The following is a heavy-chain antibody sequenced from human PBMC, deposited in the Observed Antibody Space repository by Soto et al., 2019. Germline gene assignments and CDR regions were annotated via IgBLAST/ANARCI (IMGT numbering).Heavy chain of an antibody. J-gene: IGHJ4*02. V-gene: IGHV4-4*02. Sequence: SETLSLTCAVSGGSFTSNNWWTWVRQPPGQVLEWIGEIYRTGSTNYNPSLKSRVTISLDKSENQFSLKVTSLTAADTAVYYCASRDPGTSVDYWGQGTLVTVSS. CDR2: IYRTGST. CDR3: ASRDPGTSVDY. CDR1: GGSFTSNNW. D-gene: IGHD1-7*01.